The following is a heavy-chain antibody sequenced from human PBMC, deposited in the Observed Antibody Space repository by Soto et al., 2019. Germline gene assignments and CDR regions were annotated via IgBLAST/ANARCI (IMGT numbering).Heavy chain of an antibody. CDR2: INSDGSST. D-gene: IGHD3-3*01. CDR1: GFTFSSYW. CDR3: ARGALTYDCWSGYHYYYYYGMDV. J-gene: IGHJ6*02. V-gene: IGHV3-74*01. Sequence: GGSLRLSCAASGFTFSSYWMHWVRQAPGKGLVWVSRINSDGSSTSYADSVKGRFTISRDNAKNTLYLQMNSLRAEDTAVYYCARGALTYDCWSGYHYYYYYGMDVWGQGTTVTVSS.